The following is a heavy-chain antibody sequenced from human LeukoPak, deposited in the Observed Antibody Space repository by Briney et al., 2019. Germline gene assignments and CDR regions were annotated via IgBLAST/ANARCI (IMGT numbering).Heavy chain of an antibody. J-gene: IGHJ4*02. D-gene: IGHD4-17*01. CDR1: GFTFSSYE. CDR2: ISSSGSTI. Sequence: GGSLRLSCAASGFTFSSYEMNWVRQAPGKGLEWVSYISSSGSTIYYADSVKGRFTISRDNAKNSLYLQMNSLRAEDTAVYYYATLSVTYYFDYWGQGTLVTVSS. V-gene: IGHV3-48*03. CDR3: ATLSVTYYFDY.